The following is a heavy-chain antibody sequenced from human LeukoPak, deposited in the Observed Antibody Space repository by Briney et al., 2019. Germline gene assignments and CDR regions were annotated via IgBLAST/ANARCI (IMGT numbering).Heavy chain of an antibody. D-gene: IGHD5-18*01. CDR2: ISDSGGSK. CDR3: AKIRGYSYGYGDY. Sequence: GGSLRLSCAASGFTFRTYAMSWVRQAPGKGLEWVSDISDSGGSKHYADSVKGRFTISRDNSKNTLYLQMSSLRAEDTAVYFCAKIRGYSYGYGDYWGQGTLVTVSS. V-gene: IGHV3-23*01. J-gene: IGHJ4*02. CDR1: GFTFRTYA.